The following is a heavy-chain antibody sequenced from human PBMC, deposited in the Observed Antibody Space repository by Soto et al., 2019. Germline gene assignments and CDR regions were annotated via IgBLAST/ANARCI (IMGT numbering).Heavy chain of an antibody. CDR2: ISGSGSST. Sequence: PGGSLRLSCAASGFTFGSYAMSWVRQAPGKGLEWVSAISGSGSSTYYADSVKGRFTISRDNSKNTLYLQMNSLRAEDTAVYYCAKGAFYYDSSVYYGDWGQGTLVTVSS. CDR3: AKGAFYYDSSVYYGD. D-gene: IGHD3-22*01. J-gene: IGHJ4*02. V-gene: IGHV3-23*01. CDR1: GFTFGSYA.